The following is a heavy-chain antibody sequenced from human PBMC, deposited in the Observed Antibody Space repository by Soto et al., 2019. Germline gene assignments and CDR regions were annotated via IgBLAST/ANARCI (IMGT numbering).Heavy chain of an antibody. D-gene: IGHD2-15*01. J-gene: IGHJ4*02. V-gene: IGHV4-59*08. CDR1: GGSISSYY. CDR3: ARGLLVAATDGRKYYFDY. Sequence: SETLSLTCTVSGGSISSYYWSWIRQPPGKGLEWIGYIYYSGSTNYNPSLKSRVTISVDTSKNQFSLKLSSVTAADTAVYYCARGLLVAATDGRKYYFDYWGQGTLVTVSS. CDR2: IYYSGST.